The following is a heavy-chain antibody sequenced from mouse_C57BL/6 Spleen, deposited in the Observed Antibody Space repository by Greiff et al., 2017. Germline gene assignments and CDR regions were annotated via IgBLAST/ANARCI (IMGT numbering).Heavy chain of an antibody. V-gene: IGHV1-9*01. CDR1: GYTFTGYW. D-gene: IGHD2-3*01. CDR3: ASDGLLDY. J-gene: IGHJ2*01. CDR2: ILPGSGST. Sequence: VQLQQSGAELMKPGASVKLSCKATGYTFTGYWIEWVKQRPGHGLEWIGEILPGSGSTNYTEKFKGKATFTADTSSNTAYMQLSSLTTEDSAIYYCASDGLLDYWGQGTTLTVSS.